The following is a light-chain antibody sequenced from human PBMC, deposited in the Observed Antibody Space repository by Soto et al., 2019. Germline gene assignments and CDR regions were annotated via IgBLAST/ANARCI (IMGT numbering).Light chain of an antibody. CDR1: QSISTY. CDR2: DAS. J-gene: IGKJ2*01. V-gene: IGKV3-11*01. CDR3: QHRANWPMYT. Sequence: EMVLTKSPATLSLSPGERATLSCRAGQSISTYLAWYQQKPGQPPRLLIYDASNMATGIPARFSGSGSGTDFTLTIISLEREDFAVYYCQHRANWPMYTFGQGTKLEIK.